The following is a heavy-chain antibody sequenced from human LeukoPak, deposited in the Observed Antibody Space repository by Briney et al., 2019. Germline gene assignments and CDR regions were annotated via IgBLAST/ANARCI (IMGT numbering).Heavy chain of an antibody. Sequence: ASVKVSCKASGGTFSSYAISWVRQATGQGLEWMGWMNPNSGNTGYAQKFQGRVTMTRNTSISTAYMELSSLRSEDTAVYYCARARYCSSTSCYISGGYYYYYMDVWGKGTTVTVSS. J-gene: IGHJ6*03. CDR1: GGTFSSYA. CDR2: MNPNSGNT. D-gene: IGHD2-2*02. CDR3: ARARYCSSTSCYISGGYYYYYMDV. V-gene: IGHV1-8*02.